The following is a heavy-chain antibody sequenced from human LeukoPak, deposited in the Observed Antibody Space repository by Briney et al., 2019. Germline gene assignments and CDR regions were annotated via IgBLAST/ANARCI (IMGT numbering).Heavy chain of an antibody. J-gene: IGHJ5*02. D-gene: IGHD6-13*01. Sequence: GGSLRLSCAASGFTFSSYGMHWVRQAPGKGLEWVAFIRYDGSNKYYADSVKGRFTISRDNSKNTLYLQMNSLRAEDTAVYYCAKANGIAAAAHRSWFDPWGQGTLVTVSS. CDR2: IRYDGSNK. CDR3: AKANGIAAAAHRSWFDP. CDR1: GFTFSSYG. V-gene: IGHV3-30*02.